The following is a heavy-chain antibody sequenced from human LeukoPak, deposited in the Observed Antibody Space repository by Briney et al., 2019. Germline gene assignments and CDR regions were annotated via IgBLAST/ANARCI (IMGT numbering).Heavy chain of an antibody. Sequence: SETLSLTCAVSGGSINSHYWGWIRQPPGKGLQWIGDIYYTGKINYNPSLKSRVTITLDTSKDHLSLNLTSVLAADTAIYYCVRRDTGWNYFDYWGQGNMVTVSS. V-gene: IGHV4-59*08. J-gene: IGHJ4*02. CDR3: VRRDTGWNYFDY. CDR2: IYYTGKI. CDR1: GGSINSHY. D-gene: IGHD6-19*01.